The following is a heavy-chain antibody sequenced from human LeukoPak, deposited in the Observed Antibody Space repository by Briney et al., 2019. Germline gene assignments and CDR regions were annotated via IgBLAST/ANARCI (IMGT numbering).Heavy chain of an antibody. CDR1: GFTFSNFW. CDR3: TPPYSGIG. D-gene: IGHD1-26*01. J-gene: IGHJ4*02. CDR2: ISGSGGST. V-gene: IGHV3-23*01. Sequence: PGGSLRLSCTASGFTFSNFWMGWVRQAPGKGLEWVSAISGSGGSTYYADSVKGRFTISRDNSKNTLYLQMNSLRAEDTAVYYCTPPYSGIGGGQGTLVTVSS.